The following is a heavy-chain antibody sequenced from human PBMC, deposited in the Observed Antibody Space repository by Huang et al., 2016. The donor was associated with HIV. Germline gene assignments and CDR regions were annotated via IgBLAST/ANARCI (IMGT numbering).Heavy chain of an antibody. CDR2: ISYDESNK. CDR3: AREGRDYVWGSYSDY. CDR1: GFTFTSYA. J-gene: IGHJ4*02. D-gene: IGHD3-16*01. Sequence: QVQLVESGGGVVQPGRSLRLSCAASGFTFTSYAMHWVRQAPGKGLEWVAFISYDESNKTYADSGKGRFTISRDYSKNTLYLHMNSLRAEETAVYYCAREGRDYVWGSYSDYWGQGTLVTVSS. V-gene: IGHV3-30-3*01.